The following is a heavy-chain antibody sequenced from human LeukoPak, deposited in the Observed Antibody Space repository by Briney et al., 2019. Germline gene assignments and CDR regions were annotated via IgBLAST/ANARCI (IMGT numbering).Heavy chain of an antibody. Sequence: GASVKVSCKASGDTFTSYGISWVRQAPGQGLEWMGWISAYNGNTNYAQKLQGRVTMTTDTSTSTAYMELRSLRSDDTAVYYCARDPLRYYYYYGMDVWGQGTTVTVSS. CDR2: ISAYNGNT. CDR3: ARDPLRYYYYYGMDV. CDR1: GDTFTSYG. V-gene: IGHV1-18*01. J-gene: IGHJ6*02.